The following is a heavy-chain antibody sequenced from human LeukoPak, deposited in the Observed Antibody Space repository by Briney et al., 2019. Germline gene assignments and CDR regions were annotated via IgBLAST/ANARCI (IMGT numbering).Heavy chain of an antibody. J-gene: IGHJ6*03. Sequence: PSETLSLNCTVSGGSINSDYWSWVRQPPGKGLEWIGYIYYSGSSTNYNPSLKSRVTISIDRSKNQFSLKLSSVTAADTAVYYCARVSYCSGGSCYPEYYYYMDVWGKGTTVTVSS. CDR2: IYYSGSST. V-gene: IGHV4-59*08. CDR1: GGSINSDY. CDR3: ARVSYCSGGSCYPEYYYYMDV. D-gene: IGHD2-15*01.